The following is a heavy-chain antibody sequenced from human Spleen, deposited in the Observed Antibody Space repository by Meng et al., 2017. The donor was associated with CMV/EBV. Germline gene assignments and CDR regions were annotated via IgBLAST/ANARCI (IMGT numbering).Heavy chain of an antibody. Sequence: SETLSLTCTVSGDSVSSSSFYWGWIRQPPGKGLEWIGSVYYSGTTNYNPSLKSRVTISVDTSKNQFSLKLSSVTAADTAVYYCARVAYYDFWSGYYPYYYYYGMDVWGQGTTVTVSS. CDR2: VYYSGTT. CDR1: GDSVSSSSFY. J-gene: IGHJ6*02. CDR3: ARVAYYDFWSGYYPYYYYYGMDV. D-gene: IGHD3-3*01. V-gene: IGHV4-39*07.